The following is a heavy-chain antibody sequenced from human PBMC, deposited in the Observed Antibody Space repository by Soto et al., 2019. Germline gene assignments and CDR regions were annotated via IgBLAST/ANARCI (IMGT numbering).Heavy chain of an antibody. CDR1: GGTFSSYA. Sequence: QVQLVQSGAEVKKPGSSVKVSCKAYGGTFSSYAISWVRQALVQGLEWMGGIIPIFGTANYAQKFQGRVTITADESTSTADMELSSLRSEDTAVYYCARSGYYDSSGYTFDYWGQGTLVTVSS. CDR2: IIPIFGTA. D-gene: IGHD3-22*01. V-gene: IGHV1-69*12. J-gene: IGHJ4*02. CDR3: ARSGYYDSSGYTFDY.